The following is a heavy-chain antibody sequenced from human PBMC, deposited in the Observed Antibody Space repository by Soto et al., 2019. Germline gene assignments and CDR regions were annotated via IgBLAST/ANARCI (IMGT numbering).Heavy chain of an antibody. CDR1: GDSVSSTSAA. J-gene: IGHJ4*02. CDR2: TYYRSKWYN. V-gene: IGHV6-1*01. CDR3: ARDQFASDSSGYIFDY. Sequence: SQTLSLTCVISGDSVSSTSAAWNWIRQSPSRGLEWLGRTYYRSKWYNDYAVSVKSRITINPDTSKNQFSLQLNSVTPEDTAVYYCARDQFASDSSGYIFDYWGQGTLVTVSS. D-gene: IGHD3-22*01.